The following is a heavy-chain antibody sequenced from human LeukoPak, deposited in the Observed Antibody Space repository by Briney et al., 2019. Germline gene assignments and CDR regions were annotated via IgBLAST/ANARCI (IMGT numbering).Heavy chain of an antibody. CDR3: ARDVRRSGYCSGGSCYSRLGY. V-gene: IGHV1-18*01. CDR1: GYTFTSYG. CDR2: ISAYNGNT. Sequence: GASVKVSCKASGYTFTSYGISWVRQAPGQGLEWMGWISAYNGNTNYAQKLQGRVTVTTDTSTSTAYMELRSLRSDDTAVYYCARDVRRSGYCSGGSCYSRLGYWGQGTLVTVSS. D-gene: IGHD2-15*01. J-gene: IGHJ4*02.